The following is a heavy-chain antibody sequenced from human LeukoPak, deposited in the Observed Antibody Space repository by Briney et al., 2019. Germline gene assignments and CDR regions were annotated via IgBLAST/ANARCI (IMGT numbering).Heavy chain of an antibody. CDR3: ARVFSPGNWFDP. J-gene: IGHJ5*02. CDR2: ISAYNGNT. Sequence: ASVKVSCKASGYTFTSYGISWVRQAPGQGLEWMGWISAYNGNTSYAQKLQGRVTMTTDTSTSTAYMELRSLRSDDTAVYYCARVFSPGNWFDPWGQGTLVTVSS. D-gene: IGHD1-1*01. V-gene: IGHV1-18*01. CDR1: GYTFTSYG.